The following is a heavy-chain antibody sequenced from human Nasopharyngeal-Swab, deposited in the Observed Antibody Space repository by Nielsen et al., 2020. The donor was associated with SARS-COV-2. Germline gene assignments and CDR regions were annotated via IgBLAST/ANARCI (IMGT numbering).Heavy chain of an antibody. Sequence: GESLKISCAASGFTFSDYYMSWIRQAPGKGLEWVSYISSSGSTIYYADSVKGRFTISRDNAKNSLYLQMNSLRAEDTAVYYCASTVEQQLVRISGIPTHYGMDVWGQGTTVTVSS. CDR3: ASTVEQQLVRISGIPTHYGMDV. J-gene: IGHJ6*02. V-gene: IGHV3-11*01. D-gene: IGHD6-13*01. CDR1: GFTFSDYY. CDR2: ISSSGSTI.